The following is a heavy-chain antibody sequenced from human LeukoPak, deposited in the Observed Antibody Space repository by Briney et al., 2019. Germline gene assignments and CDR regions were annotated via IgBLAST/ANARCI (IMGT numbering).Heavy chain of an antibody. CDR2: ISANSGNT. Sequence: ASVKVSRKPSGYSFTRNGINWVRQAPGQGLEWMAWISANSGNTNYAQNFQDRVTLTTDTSTSTAYMELRSLRSDDTAVYYCARDVNYAFDYWGQGTLVTVSS. CDR3: ARDVNYAFDY. CDR1: GYSFTRNG. V-gene: IGHV1-18*01. J-gene: IGHJ4*02. D-gene: IGHD3-16*01.